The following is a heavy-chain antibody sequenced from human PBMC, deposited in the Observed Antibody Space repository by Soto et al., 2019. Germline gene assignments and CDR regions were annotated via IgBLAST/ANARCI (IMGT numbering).Heavy chain of an antibody. CDR2: IYYSGST. D-gene: IGHD3-10*01. Sequence: QVQLQESGPGLVKPSGTLSLTCAVSGGSISSYNWWRWGRQPPGKGLQWIGEIYYSGSTNYIPYLKSRVTISGDKSRNQFSMKLSTMTAADTAVYYCARRWGEGRVDYWGQGTLVTVSS. J-gene: IGHJ4*02. CDR3: ARRWGEGRVDY. V-gene: IGHV4-4*02. CDR1: GGSISSYNW.